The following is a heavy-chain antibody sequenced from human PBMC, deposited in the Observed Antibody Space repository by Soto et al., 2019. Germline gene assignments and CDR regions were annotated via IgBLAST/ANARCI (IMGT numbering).Heavy chain of an antibody. CDR3: ANQVIYRSGAYGIDYVDR. V-gene: IGHV4-39*01. D-gene: IGHD3-10*01. CDR1: GGSISSLSYF. CDR2: IYSSGRS. Sequence: QLQLQESSPGLVKPSDTLSLTCSVSGGSISSLSYFWGWVRQPPGKGLEWIGSIYSSGRSHSNPSPKSRVSMSVDTSKNEFSLKMTSVTAADTAVYFCANQVIYRSGAYGIDYVDRWGQGTLVIVSS. J-gene: IGHJ5*02.